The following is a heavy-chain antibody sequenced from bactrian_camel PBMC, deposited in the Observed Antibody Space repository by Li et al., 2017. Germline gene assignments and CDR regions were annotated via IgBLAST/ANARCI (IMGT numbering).Heavy chain of an antibody. J-gene: IGHJ4*01. V-gene: IGHV3S26*01. CDR3: ATPISDVWWTQYNF. CDR2: ISSGVGAAT. Sequence: HVQLVESGGGLVQPGGSLRLSCAASAFTFSDYDMNWVRQAPGKGPEWVSHISSGVGAATSYADSVKGRFTISRDNAKNTLHLQMISLKTEDTAVYYCATPISDVWWTQYNFWGQGTQVTVS. CDR1: AFTFSDYD. D-gene: IGHD7*01.